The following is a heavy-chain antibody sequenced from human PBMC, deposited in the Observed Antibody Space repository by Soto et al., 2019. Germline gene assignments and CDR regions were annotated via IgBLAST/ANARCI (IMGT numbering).Heavy chain of an antibody. Sequence: SVKGSCKASGGTFDNYAITWVRQAPGQGLEWMAGIIPILDSANYAQKFQDRVTMTADESTSTVYMEVSSLRSDDTAVYYCASHPLRYFDLSHFDYWGQGTLVTVSS. V-gene: IGHV1-69*13. CDR1: GGTFDNYA. CDR3: ASHPLRYFDLSHFDY. CDR2: IIPILDSA. D-gene: IGHD3-9*01. J-gene: IGHJ4*02.